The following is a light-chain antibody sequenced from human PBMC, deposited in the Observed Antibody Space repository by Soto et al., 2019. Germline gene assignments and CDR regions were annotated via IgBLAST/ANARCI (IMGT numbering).Light chain of an antibody. CDR3: SAWDDSLSAYV. V-gene: IGLV1-47*01. CDR1: SSNIGSDF. Sequence: QCALTQPPSASGTPGQRVTISCSGSSSNIGSDFVYWYQQLPGTAPKLLIYHNYQRPSGVPDRFSGSKSGTSGSLAISDLRSEDEADYYCSAWDDSLSAYVFGAGTKLTVL. CDR2: HNY. J-gene: IGLJ1*01.